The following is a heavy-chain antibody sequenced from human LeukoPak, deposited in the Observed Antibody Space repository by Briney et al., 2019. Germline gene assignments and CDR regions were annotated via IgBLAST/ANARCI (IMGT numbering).Heavy chain of an antibody. CDR3: AKSRRATAATDY. Sequence: PGGSLRLSCAASGFTFSNYWMHWVRQAPGKGLVWVSRISSDGSSTSYADSVKGRFTISRDNAKNTLYLQVNSLRAEDTAVYYCAKSRRATAATDYWAQGTLVTVSS. CDR2: ISSDGSST. D-gene: IGHD6-25*01. CDR1: GFTFSNYW. V-gene: IGHV3-74*01. J-gene: IGHJ4*02.